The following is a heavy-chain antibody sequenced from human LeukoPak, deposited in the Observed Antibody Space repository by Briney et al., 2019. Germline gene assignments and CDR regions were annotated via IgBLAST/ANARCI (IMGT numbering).Heavy chain of an antibody. D-gene: IGHD3-22*01. CDR1: GGSISSGGYS. CDR2: IYYSGST. CDR3: ARGRDSSGYTY. Sequence: PSQTLSLTCTVSGGSISSGGYSWSWIRQHPGKGLEWIGYIYYSGSTYYNPSLKSRVTISVDTSKNQFSLKLSSVTAADTAVYYCARGRDSSGYTYWGQGTLVTVSS. J-gene: IGHJ4*02. V-gene: IGHV4-31*03.